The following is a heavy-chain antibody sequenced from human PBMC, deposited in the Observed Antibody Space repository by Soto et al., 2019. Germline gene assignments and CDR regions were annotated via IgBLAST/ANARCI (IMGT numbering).Heavy chain of an antibody. V-gene: IGHV4-39*01. J-gene: IGHJ4*02. CDR2: IYYLGNT. D-gene: IGHD3-22*01. Sequence: SETLSLTCTVSGGSISSTSSYCAWIRQPPGKGLEWVGSIYYLGNTYYNPSLGSRVTISVDTSKNQFSLKLSSVTAADTAVFYCAGLYPYESSGYHLACWSQGTLVTVSS. CDR1: GGSISSTSSY. CDR3: AGLYPYESSGYHLAC.